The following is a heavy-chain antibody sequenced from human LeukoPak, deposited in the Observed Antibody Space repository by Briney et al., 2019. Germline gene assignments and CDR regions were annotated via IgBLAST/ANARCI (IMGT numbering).Heavy chain of an antibody. D-gene: IGHD6-19*01. V-gene: IGHV4-34*01. J-gene: IGHJ4*02. CDR1: GGSFSGYY. Sequence: SETLSLTCAVYGGSFSGYYWSWIRQPPGKGLEEIGEINHSGSTNYNPSLESRVTISVDTSKNQFSLKLRSVTAADTAMYYCARGPRPEVPVAALWGQGTLVTASS. CDR2: INHSGST. CDR3: ARGPRPEVPVAAL.